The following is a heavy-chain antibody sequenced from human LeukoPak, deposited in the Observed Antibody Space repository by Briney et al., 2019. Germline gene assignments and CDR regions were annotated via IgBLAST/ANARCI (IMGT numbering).Heavy chain of an antibody. CDR1: GFTISSCS. CDR3: SKNSGSYREDY. V-gene: IGHV3-21*01. Sequence: PGGSLRLSCAASGFTISSCSMNWVRQAPGKGLEWVSSISASSTYIYYADSMKGRFTISRDNAKNSLYLQMNSLRAEDTAMYYCSKNSGSYREDYWGQGTLVTVSS. D-gene: IGHD1-26*01. J-gene: IGHJ4*02. CDR2: ISASSTYI.